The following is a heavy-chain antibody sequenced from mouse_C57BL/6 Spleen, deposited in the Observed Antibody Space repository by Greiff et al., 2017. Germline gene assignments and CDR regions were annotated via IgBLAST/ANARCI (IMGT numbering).Heavy chain of an antibody. V-gene: IGHV1-82*01. CDR2: IYPGDGDT. CDR1: GYAFSSSW. J-gene: IGHJ2*01. Sequence: QVQLQQSGPELVKPGASVKISCKASGYAFSSSWMNWVKQRPGKGLEWIGRIYPGDGDTNYNGKFKGKATLTADKSSSTAYMQLSSLTSEDSAVYFCAREVSYYSNYVGYFDYWGQGTTLTVSS. CDR3: AREVSYYSNYVGYFDY. D-gene: IGHD2-5*01.